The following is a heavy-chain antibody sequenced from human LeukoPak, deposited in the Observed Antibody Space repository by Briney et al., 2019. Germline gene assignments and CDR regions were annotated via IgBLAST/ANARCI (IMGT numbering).Heavy chain of an antibody. Sequence: AAVKVSCKASGGTFSSYTISGVRQAPGQGLEGVGRIIPILGIANYAQKFQGRVTITADKSTSTAYMELSSLRSEDTAVYYCARDATIVEMATEYYFDYWGQGTLVTVSS. CDR2: IIPILGIA. CDR3: ARDATIVEMATEYYFDY. CDR1: GGTFSSYT. J-gene: IGHJ4*02. D-gene: IGHD5-24*01. V-gene: IGHV1-69*04.